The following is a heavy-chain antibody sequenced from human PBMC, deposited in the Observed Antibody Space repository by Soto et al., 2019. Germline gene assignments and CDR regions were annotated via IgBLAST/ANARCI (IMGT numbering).Heavy chain of an antibody. CDR3: AKLAIGDSYYYGMDV. V-gene: IGHV3-23*01. J-gene: IGHJ6*02. Sequence: GGSLRLSCAASGFTFSSFAMNWVRQAPGKGLEWVSGIDSGGGTNYADSVKGRFTISRDNSGNTLYLQMNSLRAEDTAVYFCAKLAIGDSYYYGMDVWGQGTTVTVSS. CDR2: IDSGGGT. CDR1: GFTFSSFA. D-gene: IGHD2-21*02.